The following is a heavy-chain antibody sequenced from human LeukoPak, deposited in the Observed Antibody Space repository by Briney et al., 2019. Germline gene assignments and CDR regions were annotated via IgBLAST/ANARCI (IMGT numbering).Heavy chain of an antibody. D-gene: IGHD2-2*01. Sequence: PGGSLRLSCAASGFTFSSYGMHWVRQAPGKGLEWVAFIRYDGSNKYYADSVKGRFTISRDNSKNTLYLQMNSLRAEDTAVYYCARDLGSYQLPESYFDYWGQGTLVTVSS. CDR3: ARDLGSYQLPESYFDY. V-gene: IGHV3-30*02. CDR1: GFTFSSYG. J-gene: IGHJ4*02. CDR2: IRYDGSNK.